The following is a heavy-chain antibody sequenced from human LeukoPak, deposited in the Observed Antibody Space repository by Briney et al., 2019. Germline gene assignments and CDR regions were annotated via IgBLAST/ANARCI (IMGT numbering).Heavy chain of an antibody. CDR3: AREGDYGDYFDY. CDR1: GGSISSYY. J-gene: IGHJ4*02. V-gene: IGHV4-4*07. D-gene: IGHD4-17*01. Sequence: SETLSLTCTVSGGSISSYYWSWIRQPAGKGLEWIGRIYTSGSTNYNPSLKSRVTMSVDTPKNQFSLKLSSVTAADTAVYYCAREGDYGDYFDYWGQGTPVTVSS. CDR2: IYTSGST.